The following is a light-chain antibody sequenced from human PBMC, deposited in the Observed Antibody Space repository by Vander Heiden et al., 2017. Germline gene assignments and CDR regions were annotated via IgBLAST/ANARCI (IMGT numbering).Light chain of an antibody. CDR1: QSVLYSSNNKNY. CDR2: WAS. V-gene: IGKV4-1*01. CDR3: QQYESTPRT. J-gene: IGKJ1*01. Sequence: VSLGERATINCKSSQSVLYSSNNKNYLAWYQQKPGQPPKLLIYWASTRESGVPDRFRGSGSGTDFTLTISSLQAEDVAVYYCQQYESTPRTFGQGTKVEIK.